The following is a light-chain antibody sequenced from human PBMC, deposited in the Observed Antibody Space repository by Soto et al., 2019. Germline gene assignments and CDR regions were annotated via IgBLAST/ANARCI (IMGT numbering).Light chain of an antibody. Sequence: EVVLTQSPGTLSLSPGEGATLSCRASLSVNTLYLAWYQQKPGQAPRLLIHSASHRASGIPDRFSGGGSGTDFPLTITSVEPEDFAVYYCQQYGYSPFTFGQGTRLE. J-gene: IGKJ5*01. V-gene: IGKV3-20*01. CDR3: QQYGYSPFT. CDR1: LSVNTLY. CDR2: SAS.